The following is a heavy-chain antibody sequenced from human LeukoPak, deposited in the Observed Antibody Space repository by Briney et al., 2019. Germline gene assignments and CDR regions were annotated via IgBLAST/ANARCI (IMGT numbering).Heavy chain of an antibody. CDR2: IYYSGST. J-gene: IGHJ4*02. CDR1: GGSISGYY. V-gene: IGHV4-59*01. D-gene: IGHD6-19*01. Sequence: PSETLSLTCTVSGGSISGYYWSWIRQPPGKGLEWIGYIYYSGSTNYNPSLKSRATISVDTSKNQFSLKLSSVTAADTAVYYCARVPGAVGLFDYWGQGSLVTVSS. CDR3: ARVPGAVGLFDY.